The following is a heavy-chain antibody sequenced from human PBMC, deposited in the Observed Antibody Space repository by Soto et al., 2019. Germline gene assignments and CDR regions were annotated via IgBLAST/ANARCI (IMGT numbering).Heavy chain of an antibody. CDR3: AKDLKNGDYVFYFDY. CDR2: ISGSGGST. CDR1: GFTFSGYA. Sequence: SGGSLRLSCAASGFTFSGYAMSWVRQAPGKGLEWVSAISGSGGSTYYADSVKGRFTISRDNSKNTLYLQMNSLRAEDTAVYYCAKDLKNGDYVFYFDYWGQGTLVTISS. D-gene: IGHD4-17*01. J-gene: IGHJ4*02. V-gene: IGHV3-23*01.